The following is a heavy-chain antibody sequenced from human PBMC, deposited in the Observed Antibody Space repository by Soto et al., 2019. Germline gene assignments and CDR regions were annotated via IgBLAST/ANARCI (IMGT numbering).Heavy chain of an antibody. CDR2: IDAGGGST. Sequence: EVQLLESGGGLVQPGGSLRLSCTASGFTFSNLAITWVRQAPGKGLEWVSTIDAGGGSTHYADSVKGRFTISRDNSKNTLYLQMNSLSAEDTAVYYCAILNAASGSYWGQGSLITVSS. CDR3: AILNAASGSY. CDR1: GFTFSNLA. D-gene: IGHD6-25*01. V-gene: IGHV3-23*01. J-gene: IGHJ4*02.